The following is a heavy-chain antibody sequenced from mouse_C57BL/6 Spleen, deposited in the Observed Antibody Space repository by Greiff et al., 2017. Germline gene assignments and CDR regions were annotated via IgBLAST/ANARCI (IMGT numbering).Heavy chain of an antibody. CDR2: ISSGGDYI. J-gene: IGHJ4*01. V-gene: IGHV5-9-1*02. Sequence: EVQGVESGAGLVKPGGSLKLSCAASGFTFSSYAMSWVRQTPEKRLEWVAYISSGGDYIYYADTVKGRFTISRDNARNTLYLQMSSLKSEDTAMYYCTVAPYYYAMDYWGQGTSVTVSS. CDR3: TVAPYYYAMDY. CDR1: GFTFSSYA.